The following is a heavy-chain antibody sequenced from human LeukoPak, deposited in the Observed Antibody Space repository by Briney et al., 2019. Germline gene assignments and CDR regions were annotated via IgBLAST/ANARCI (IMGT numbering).Heavy chain of an antibody. D-gene: IGHD4-17*01. J-gene: IGHJ6*02. CDR2: ISWDGGST. CDR3: AKDIGGGVYGDYRWYYYGMDV. V-gene: IGHV3-43*01. Sequence: GGSLRLSCAASGFTFDDYTMHWVRQAPGKGLEWVSLISWDGGSTYYADSVKGRFTISRDNSKNSLYLQMNSLRTEDTALYYCAKDIGGGVYGDYRWYYYGMDVWGQGTTVTVSS. CDR1: GFTFDDYT.